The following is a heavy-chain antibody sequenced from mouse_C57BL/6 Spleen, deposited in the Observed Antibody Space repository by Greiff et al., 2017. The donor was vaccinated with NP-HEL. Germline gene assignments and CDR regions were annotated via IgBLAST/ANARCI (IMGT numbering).Heavy chain of an antibody. J-gene: IGHJ4*01. V-gene: IGHV1-4*01. CDR3: ARSLDSSGYDYAMDY. CDR2: INPSSGYT. CDR1: GYTFTSYT. D-gene: IGHD3-2*02. Sequence: QVQLQQSGAELARPGASVKMSCKASGYTFTSYTMHWVKQRPGQGLEWIGYINPSSGYTKYNQKFKDKATLTADKSSSTAYMQLSSLTSEDSAVYYCARSLDSSGYDYAMDYWGRGTSVTVSS.